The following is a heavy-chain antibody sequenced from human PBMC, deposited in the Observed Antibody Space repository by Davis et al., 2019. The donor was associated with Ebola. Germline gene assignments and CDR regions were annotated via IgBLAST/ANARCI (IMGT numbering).Heavy chain of an antibody. V-gene: IGHV4-38-2*02. CDR3: ARDLTTVETQEHDAFDI. Sequence: SETLSLTCSVSGYSISSGHYWDWIRQSPGKGLEWIGSIYNPSLKSRVIISLHTSKNQFSLRLTSVTAADTAVYYCARDLTTVETQEHDAFDIWGQGTMVTVSS. CDR2: I. CDR1: GYSISSGHY. J-gene: IGHJ3*02. D-gene: IGHD4-23*01.